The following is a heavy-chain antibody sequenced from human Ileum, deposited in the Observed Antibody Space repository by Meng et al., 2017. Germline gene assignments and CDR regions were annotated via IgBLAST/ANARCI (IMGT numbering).Heavy chain of an antibody. D-gene: IGHD5-18*01. CDR1: GCSVSSGSYY. CDR2: IYYTGST. CDR3: ARAETALDY. V-gene: IGHV4-61*01. J-gene: IGHJ4*02. Sequence: QVTRQEWGAGLVGPSETMSLTCTVSGCSVSSGSYYWNWIRQPPGKGPEWIAYIYYTGSTNYNPSLKSRVIISADTSKNQFSLKLSSVTAADTAVYYCARAETALDYWGQGTLVTVSS.